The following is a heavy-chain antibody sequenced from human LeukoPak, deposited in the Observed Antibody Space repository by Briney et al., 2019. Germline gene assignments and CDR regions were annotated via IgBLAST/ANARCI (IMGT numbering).Heavy chain of an antibody. CDR2: IKQDGSEK. V-gene: IGHV3-7*01. CDR3: ASTRGRLRGYFDY. D-gene: IGHD5-12*01. CDR1: GFTFSSYW. Sequence: PGGSLRLSCAASGFTFSSYWMSWVRQAPGRGLEWVAKIKQDGSEKKYVDSVKGRFTISRDNAKNSLYLQMNSLRAEDTAVYYCASTRGRLRGYFDYWGQGTLVTVSS. J-gene: IGHJ4*02.